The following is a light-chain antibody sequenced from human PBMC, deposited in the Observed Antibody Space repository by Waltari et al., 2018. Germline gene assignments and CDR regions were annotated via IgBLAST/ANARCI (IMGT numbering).Light chain of an antibody. CDR1: QTVTTF. CDR3: QQNFLIARVT. CDR2: VAT. V-gene: IGKV1-39*01. J-gene: IGKJ3*01. Sequence: DTQMTQSPSSLSPSVGDTVNLTCRTSQTVTTFLHWYQQKSDKAPKLLIFVATSLHTGVASRFSGSGSGTEVTLTITDLQPEDFATYYCQQNFLIARVTFRPGTTV.